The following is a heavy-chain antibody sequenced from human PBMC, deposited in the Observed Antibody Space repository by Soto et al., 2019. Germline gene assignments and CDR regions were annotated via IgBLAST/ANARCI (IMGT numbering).Heavy chain of an antibody. CDR1: GGAISGYY. Sequence: SETLSLTCTVTGGAISGYYWTWMRQSAGGGLEWIGRIYSSGSTNYNPSLKSRVTISLDTSMNHFSLRLSSVTAADTAVYYCARGQRFSDWFDPWGQGTLVTVS. D-gene: IGHD3-3*01. V-gene: IGHV4-4*07. J-gene: IGHJ5*02. CDR3: ARGQRFSDWFDP. CDR2: IYSSGST.